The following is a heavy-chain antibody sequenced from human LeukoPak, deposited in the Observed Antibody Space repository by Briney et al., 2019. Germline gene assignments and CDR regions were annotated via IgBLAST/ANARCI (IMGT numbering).Heavy chain of an antibody. CDR3: ARVPAAIGGFDP. CDR2: IYYSGST. CDR1: GGSISSGDYY. Sequence: PSETLSLTCTVSGGSISSGDYYWSWIRQPPGKGLEWIGHIYYSGSTYYNPSLKSRVTISVDTSKNQFSLKLSSVTAADTAVYYCARVPAAIGGFDPWGQGTLVTVSS. J-gene: IGHJ5*02. V-gene: IGHV4-30-4*08. D-gene: IGHD2-2*01.